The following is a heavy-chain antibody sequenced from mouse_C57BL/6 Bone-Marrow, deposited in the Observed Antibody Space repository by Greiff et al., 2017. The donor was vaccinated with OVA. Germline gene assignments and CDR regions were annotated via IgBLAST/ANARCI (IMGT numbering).Heavy chain of an antibody. J-gene: IGHJ1*03. Sequence: EVTLMESGGGLVKPGGSLKLSCAASGFTFSDYGMHWVRQAPEKGLEWVAYISIGSSTIYYADTVKGRFTISRDNAKNTLFLQMTSLRSEDTAMYYCARSNYWYFDVWGTGTTVTVSS. CDR3: ARSNYWYFDV. CDR2: ISIGSSTI. CDR1: GFTFSDYG. V-gene: IGHV5-17*01.